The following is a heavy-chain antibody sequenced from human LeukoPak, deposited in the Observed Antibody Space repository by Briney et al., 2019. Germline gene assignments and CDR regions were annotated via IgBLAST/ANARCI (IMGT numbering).Heavy chain of an antibody. V-gene: IGHV3-30*02. J-gene: IGHJ4*02. CDR2: IRYDGSNK. D-gene: IGHD2-21*02. CDR1: GFTFSSYG. CDR3: ARGPPLSWLLDFDY. Sequence: GGSLRLPCAASGFTFSSYGMHWVRQAPGKGLEWVAFIRYDGSNKYYADSVKGRFTISRDNSKNTLYLQMNSLRAEDTAVYYCARGPPLSWLLDFDYWGQGTLVTVSS.